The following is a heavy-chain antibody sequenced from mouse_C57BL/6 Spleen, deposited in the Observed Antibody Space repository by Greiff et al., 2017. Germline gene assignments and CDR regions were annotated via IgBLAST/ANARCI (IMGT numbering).Heavy chain of an antibody. Sequence: VQLQQSGAELVKPGASVTLSCKASGYTFTSYWMHWVKQRPGQGLEWLGMIRPNSGSTNYTEKFKSKATLTVDKSSSTAYMQLSSLTSADSAVYYCARTSITTVVAFYYAMDYWGQGTSVTVSS. D-gene: IGHD1-1*01. V-gene: IGHV1-64*01. CDR1: GYTFTSYW. CDR2: IRPNSGST. J-gene: IGHJ4*01. CDR3: ARTSITTVVAFYYAMDY.